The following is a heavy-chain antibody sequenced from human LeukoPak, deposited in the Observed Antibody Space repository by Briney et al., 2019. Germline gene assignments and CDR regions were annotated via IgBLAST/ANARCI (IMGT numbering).Heavy chain of an antibody. D-gene: IGHD2-2*01. J-gene: IGHJ4*02. CDR2: ISGRGGST. V-gene: IGHV3-23*01. Sequence: GGSLRLSCAASGFIFSNYAMSWVRQAPGKGLEWVSSISGRGGSTYYADSVKGRFAISRDSSKNTLYLQMSSLRAEDTAVYYCAIEYCSSTNCYSLIGGGVYWGQGSLVTVSS. CDR1: GFIFSNYA. CDR3: AIEYCSSTNCYSLIGGGVY.